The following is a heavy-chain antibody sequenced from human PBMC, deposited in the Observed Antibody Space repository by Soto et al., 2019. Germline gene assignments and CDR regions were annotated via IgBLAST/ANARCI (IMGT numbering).Heavy chain of an antibody. CDR2: IIPIFGTA. V-gene: IGHV1-69*13. J-gene: IGHJ6*02. CDR1: GGTFSSYA. CDR3: ASIVGATRRYYYYGMDV. Sequence: ASVKVSCKASGGTFSSYAISWVRQAPGQGLEWMGGIIPIFGTANYAQKFQGRVTITADESTSTAYMELSSLRSEDTAVYYCASIVGATRRYYYYGMDVWGQGTTVTVSS. D-gene: IGHD1-26*01.